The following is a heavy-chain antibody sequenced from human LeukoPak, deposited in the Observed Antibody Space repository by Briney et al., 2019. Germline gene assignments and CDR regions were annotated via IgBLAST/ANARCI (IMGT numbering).Heavy chain of an antibody. V-gene: IGHV3-30*02. Sequence: PGGSLRLSCAASGFTFSSYGMHWVRQAPGKGLEWVAFIGYDGSNKYYADSVKGRFTISRDNSKNTLYLQMNSLRVEDTAVYYCARDMGQWLVQDWYFDLWGRGTLVTVSS. CDR1: GFTFSSYG. D-gene: IGHD6-19*01. CDR2: IGYDGSNK. J-gene: IGHJ2*01. CDR3: ARDMGQWLVQDWYFDL.